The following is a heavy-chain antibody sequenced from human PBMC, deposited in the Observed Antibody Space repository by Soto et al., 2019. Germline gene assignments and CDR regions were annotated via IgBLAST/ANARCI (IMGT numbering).Heavy chain of an antibody. V-gene: IGHV4-31*03. CDR2: IYYSGST. J-gene: IGHJ4*02. Sequence: PSETLSLTCTVSGGSISSGGYYWSWIRQHPGKGLEWIGYIYYSGSTYYNPSLKSRVTISVDTSKNQFSLKLSSVTAADTAVYYCARDSYSSSSGYFDYWGQGTLGTGSS. D-gene: IGHD6-6*01. CDR3: ARDSYSSSSGYFDY. CDR1: GGSISSGGYY.